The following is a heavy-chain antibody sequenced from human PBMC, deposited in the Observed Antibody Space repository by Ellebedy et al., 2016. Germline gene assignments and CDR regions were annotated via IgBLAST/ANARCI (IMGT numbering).Heavy chain of an antibody. CDR2: ISYDGSNK. V-gene: IGHV3-30*03. CDR3: ARDGYSSGWYKYYFDY. J-gene: IGHJ4*02. D-gene: IGHD6-19*01. CDR1: GFTFSSYD. Sequence: GESLKISXAASGFTFSSYDMHWVRQAPGKGLEWVAVISYDGSNKYYADSVKGRFTISRDNSKNTLYLQMNSLRAEDTAVYYCARDGYSSGWYKYYFDYWGQGTLVTVSS.